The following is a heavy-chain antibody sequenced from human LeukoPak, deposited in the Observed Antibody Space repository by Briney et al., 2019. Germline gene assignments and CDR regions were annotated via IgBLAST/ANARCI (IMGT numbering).Heavy chain of an antibody. J-gene: IGHJ5*02. Sequence: SETLSLTCTVSGASISSYYWSWIRQPPGKGLEWIGYIYTSGSTHYNPSLRSRVTISVDTSKNQFSLRLTSVTAADTAVYYCERQVGWLDPWGQGTLVTVSS. V-gene: IGHV4-4*09. CDR3: ERQVGWLDP. CDR2: IYTSGST. D-gene: IGHD1-26*01. CDR1: GASISSYY.